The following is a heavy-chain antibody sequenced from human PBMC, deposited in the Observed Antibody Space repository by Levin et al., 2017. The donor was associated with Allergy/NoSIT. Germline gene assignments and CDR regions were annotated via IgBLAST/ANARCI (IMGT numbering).Heavy chain of an antibody. D-gene: IGHD4-17*01. J-gene: IGHJ3*02. CDR3: ARDRAYGDYIDAFDI. CDR1: GFTFSSYA. V-gene: IGHV3-30-3*01. CDR2: ISYDGSNK. Sequence: GESLKISCAASGFTFSSYAMHWVRQAPGKGLEWVAVISYDGSNKYYADSVKGRFTISRDNSKNTLYLQMNSLRAEDTAVYYCARDRAYGDYIDAFDIWGQGTMVTVSS.